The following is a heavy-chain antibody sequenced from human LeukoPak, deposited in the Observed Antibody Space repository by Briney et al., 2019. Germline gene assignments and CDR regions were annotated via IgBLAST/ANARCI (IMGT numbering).Heavy chain of an antibody. J-gene: IGHJ4*02. D-gene: IGHD5-18*01. CDR2: IYHSGST. CDR3: ARDGGTAMVGRVDAAGH. Sequence: PSETLSLTCTVSGGSISSGGYYWSWIRQPPGKGLEWIGYIYHSGSTYYNPSLKSRVTISVDRSKNQFSLKLSSVTAADTAVYYCARDGGTAMVGRVDAAGHWGQGTLVTVSS. CDR1: GGSISSGGYY. V-gene: IGHV4-30-2*01.